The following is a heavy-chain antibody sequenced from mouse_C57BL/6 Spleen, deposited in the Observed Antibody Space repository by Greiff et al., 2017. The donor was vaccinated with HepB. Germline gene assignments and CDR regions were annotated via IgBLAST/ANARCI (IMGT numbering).Heavy chain of an antibody. D-gene: IGHD1-1*01. J-gene: IGHJ1*03. CDR3: ARRITTVEKGWYFDV. Sequence: EVQLQESGGDLVKPGGSLKLSCAASGFTFSSYGMSWVRQTPDKRLEWVATISSGGSYTYYPDSVKGRFTISRDNAKNTLYLQMSSLKSEDTAMYYCARRITTVEKGWYFDVWGTGTTVTVSS. CDR1: GFTFSSYG. V-gene: IGHV5-6*01. CDR2: ISSGGSYT.